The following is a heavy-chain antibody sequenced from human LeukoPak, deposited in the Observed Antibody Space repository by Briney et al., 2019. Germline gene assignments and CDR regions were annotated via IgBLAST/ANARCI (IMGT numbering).Heavy chain of an antibody. Sequence: SETLSLTCTVSGGSISSYYWSWIRQPPGKGLEWIGYIYYSGSTNYNPSLKSRVTISVDTSKNQFSLKLSSVTAADTAVYYCARGLEWYNWFDPWGQGTLVTVSS. V-gene: IGHV4-59*01. CDR1: GGSISSYY. J-gene: IGHJ5*02. CDR3: ARGLEWYNWFDP. CDR2: IYYSGST. D-gene: IGHD3-3*01.